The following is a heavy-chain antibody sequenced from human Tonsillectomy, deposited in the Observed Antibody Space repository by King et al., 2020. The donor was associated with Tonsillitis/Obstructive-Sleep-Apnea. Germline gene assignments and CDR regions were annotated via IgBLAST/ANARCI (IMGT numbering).Heavy chain of an antibody. Sequence: VQLVESGGGLVQPGGSLRLSCAASGFTFNNYAMSWVRQAPGTRLEWVSAISGSGGSTYYADSVKGRFTISRDNSKNTLYLQMNSLRAEDTAVYYCAKDFLPWLEPYYFDYWGQGILVTVSS. CDR1: GFTFNNYA. CDR2: ISGSGGST. V-gene: IGHV3-23*04. J-gene: IGHJ4*02. CDR3: AKDFLPWLEPYYFDY. D-gene: IGHD6-19*01.